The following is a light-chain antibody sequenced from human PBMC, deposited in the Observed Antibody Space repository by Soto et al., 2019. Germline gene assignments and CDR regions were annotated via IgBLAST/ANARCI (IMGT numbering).Light chain of an antibody. V-gene: IGLV2-14*01. Sequence: QSALAQPASVSGSPGQSITISCTGTSSDIGGYNYVSWYQQHPGKAPKLMIYDVSNRPSGVSNRISGSKSGNTASLTISGLQAEDEADYYCSSYTSSRSYVFGTGTKLTVL. CDR2: DVS. CDR1: SSDIGGYNY. J-gene: IGLJ1*01. CDR3: SSYTSSRSYV.